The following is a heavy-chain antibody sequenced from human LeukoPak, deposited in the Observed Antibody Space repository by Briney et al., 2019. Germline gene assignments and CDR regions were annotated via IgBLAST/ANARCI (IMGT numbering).Heavy chain of an antibody. D-gene: IGHD6-13*01. CDR3: ARDIEAGSSWYGGAYNWFDP. J-gene: IGHJ5*02. V-gene: IGHV3-30*02. CDR2: IRFDGRNK. CDR1: GFTFSNYG. Sequence: GGSLRLSCAASGFTFSNYGIHWVRQAPGKGLEWVAFIRFDGRNKYYADSVKGRFTISRDNAKNSLYLQMNSLRAEDTAVYYCARDIEAGSSWYGGAYNWFDPWGQGTLVTVSS.